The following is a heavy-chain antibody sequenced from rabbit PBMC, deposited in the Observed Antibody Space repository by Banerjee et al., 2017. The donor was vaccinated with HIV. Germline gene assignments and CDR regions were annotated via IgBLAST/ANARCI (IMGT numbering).Heavy chain of an antibody. J-gene: IGHJ4*01. CDR2: IYTSSGNT. CDR3: ARSDYSYTDPYYFDL. Sequence: QSLEESGGGLVKPEGSLTLTCKASGFDLSSYYYMCWVRQAPGKGLEWIACIYTSSGNTYYASWAKGRFTISKTSSTTVTLQMTSLTAADTATYFCARSDYSYTDPYYFDLWGPGTLVTVS. V-gene: IGHV1S40*01. CDR1: GFDLSSYYY. D-gene: IGHD2-1*01.